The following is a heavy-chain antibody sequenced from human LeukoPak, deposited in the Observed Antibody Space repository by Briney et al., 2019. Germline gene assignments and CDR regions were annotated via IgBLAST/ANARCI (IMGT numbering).Heavy chain of an antibody. CDR2: ISGPGGST. CDR1: GFTFSCYA. CDR3: AKDLEGAIYYFDY. J-gene: IGHJ4*02. Sequence: GGSLRLSCAAAGFTFSCYAIHWVRQAPGKGLDWVSTISGPGGSTYYADSVKGRFTISRDNSRNTVYLQMNSLRAEDTALYYCAKDLEGAIYYFDYWVQGTLVTVSS. V-gene: IGHV3-23*01. D-gene: IGHD1-26*01.